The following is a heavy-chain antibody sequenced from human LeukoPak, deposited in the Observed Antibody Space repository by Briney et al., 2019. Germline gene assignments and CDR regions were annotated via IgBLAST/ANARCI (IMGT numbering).Heavy chain of an antibody. CDR3: ASPSAGSSSWYGFDY. D-gene: IGHD6-13*01. CDR1: GGSISSYY. J-gene: IGHJ4*02. Sequence: SETLSLTCTVSGGSISSYYWSWIRQPPGKGLEWIGYIYYSGSTNYNPSPKSRVTISVDTSKNQFSLKLSSVTAADTAVYYCASPSAGSSSWYGFDYWGQGTLVTVSS. V-gene: IGHV4-59*01. CDR2: IYYSGST.